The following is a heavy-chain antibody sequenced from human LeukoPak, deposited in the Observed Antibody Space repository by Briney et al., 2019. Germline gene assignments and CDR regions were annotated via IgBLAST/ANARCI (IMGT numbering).Heavy chain of an antibody. D-gene: IGHD3-10*01. CDR3: ARAYYYGSGSYPDS. CDR1: GFTVSSNY. V-gene: IGHV3-66*01. CDR2: IYSGGST. J-gene: IGHJ5*01. Sequence: GGSLRLSCAASGFTVSSNYMSWVRQAPGKGLEWVSVIYSGGSTYYADSVKGRFIISRDNAKNSLYLQMNSLRAEDTAVYYCARAYYYGSGSYPDSWGQGTLVTVSS.